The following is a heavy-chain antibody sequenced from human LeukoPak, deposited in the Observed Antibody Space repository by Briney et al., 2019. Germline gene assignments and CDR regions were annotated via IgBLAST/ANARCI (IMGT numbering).Heavy chain of an antibody. CDR1: GFTFSSYW. Sequence: PGGSLRLSCAASGFTFSSYWMHWVRQAPGKGLVWVSRINSDGSSTSYADSVKGRFTISRDNAKNTLYLQMNSLRAEDTAVYYCARTHVLRYFDWLFHGRLGYFDYWGQGTLVTVSS. D-gene: IGHD3-9*01. J-gene: IGHJ4*02. CDR2: INSDGSST. CDR3: ARTHVLRYFDWLFHGRLGYFDY. V-gene: IGHV3-74*01.